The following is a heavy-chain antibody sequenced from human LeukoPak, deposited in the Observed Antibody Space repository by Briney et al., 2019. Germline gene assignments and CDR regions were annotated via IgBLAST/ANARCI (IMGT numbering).Heavy chain of an antibody. D-gene: IGHD3-3*01. CDR3: ARLVKGVRATYYDFWSGSDAFDI. V-gene: IGHV3-21*01. CDR2: ISSSSSYI. CDR1: GFTFSSYS. Sequence: GGSLRLSCAASGFTFSSYSMNWVRQAPGKGLEWVSSISSSSSYIYYADSVKGRFTISRDNAKNSLYLQMNSLRAEDTAVYYCARLVKGVRATYYDFWSGSDAFDIWGQGTMVTVSS. J-gene: IGHJ3*02.